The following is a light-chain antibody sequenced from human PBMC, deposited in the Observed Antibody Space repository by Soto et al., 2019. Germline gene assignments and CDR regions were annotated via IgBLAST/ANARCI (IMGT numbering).Light chain of an antibody. Sequence: DIQMTQSPPSLSASVGDRVTITCRASQNIRTYLNWYQQKPGKAPKLLIYAASTLQSGAPSRFRGSGSETDFTLTISSLQHEHFATYYCQQRYDTPLTFGGGTKADIK. V-gene: IGKV1-39*01. CDR3: QQRYDTPLT. CDR2: AAS. J-gene: IGKJ4*01. CDR1: QNIRTY.